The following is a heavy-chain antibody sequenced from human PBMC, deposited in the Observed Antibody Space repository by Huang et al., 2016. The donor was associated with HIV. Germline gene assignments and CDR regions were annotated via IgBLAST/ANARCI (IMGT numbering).Heavy chain of an antibody. J-gene: IGHJ4*02. CDR1: GYTFTSHG. CDR2: ISGYNGYT. V-gene: IGHV1-18*04. Sequence: QVQLVESGGEVKKPGASVKVSCKASGYTFTSHGISWLRQAPGQGLEWMGWISGYNGYTNYAQGFQGRLTMTTDSSTSTSYMELRSLRSDDTAVYFCARDFRSLQGGLFDYWGQGTLVTVSS. D-gene: IGHD3-16*01. CDR3: ARDFRSLQGGLFDY.